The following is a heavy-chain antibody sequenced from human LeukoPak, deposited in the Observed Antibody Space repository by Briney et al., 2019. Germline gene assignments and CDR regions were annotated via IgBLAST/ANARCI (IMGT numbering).Heavy chain of an antibody. CDR3: ARDHYDILTGYVPIDN. V-gene: IGHV3-23*01. Sequence: PGGSLRLSCAASGFTFSSYAMSWVRQAPGKGLEWVSAISGSGGSTYYADSVKGRFTISRDNSKNTLHLQMNSLRAEDTAVYYCARDHYDILTGYVPIDNWGQGILVTVSS. CDR1: GFTFSSYA. CDR2: ISGSGGST. J-gene: IGHJ4*02. D-gene: IGHD3-9*01.